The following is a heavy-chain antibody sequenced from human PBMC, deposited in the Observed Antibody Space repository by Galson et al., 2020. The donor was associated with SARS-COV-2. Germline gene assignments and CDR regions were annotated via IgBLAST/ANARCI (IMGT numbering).Heavy chain of an antibody. D-gene: IGHD3-10*01. V-gene: IGHV3-11*06. CDR2: ISSSSSYT. J-gene: IGHJ6*03. CDR3: ARDSPPMVRGVYYYYYYMDV. CDR1: GFTFSDYY. Sequence: GGSLRLSCAASGFTFSDYYMSWIRQAPGKGLEWVSYISSSSSYTNYADSVKGRFTISRDNAKNSLYLQMNSLRAEDTAVYYCARDSPPMVRGVYYYYYYMDVWGKGTTVTVSS.